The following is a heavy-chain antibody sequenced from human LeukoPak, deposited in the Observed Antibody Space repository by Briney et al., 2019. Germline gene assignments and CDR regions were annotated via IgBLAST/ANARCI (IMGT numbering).Heavy chain of an antibody. CDR1: GYTFTRYD. V-gene: IGHV1-8*01. CDR2: MNPNSGNT. D-gene: IGHD6-13*01. Sequence: ASVKVSCKASGYTFTRYDINWVRQATGQGLEWMGWMNPNSGNTGYAQKFQGRVTMTRNTSISTAHMELSSLRSEDTAVYYCARGEQQLVGRYYYYGMDVWGQGTTVTVSS. CDR3: ARGEQQLVGRYYYYGMDV. J-gene: IGHJ6*02.